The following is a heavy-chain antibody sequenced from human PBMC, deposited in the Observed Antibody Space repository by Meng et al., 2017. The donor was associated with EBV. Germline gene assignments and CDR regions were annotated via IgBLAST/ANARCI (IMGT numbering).Heavy chain of an antibody. V-gene: IGHV1-69*01. CDR2: LIPMSDAP. J-gene: IGHJ4*02. CDR1: GGTFRSDA. CDR3: ASESGRGFTPDY. D-gene: IGHD3-10*01. Sequence: GQLGQPGAEVKKPGSSVKVSCKTSGGTFRSDAISWVRQAPGQGLEWMGGLIPMSDAPHYAQKFQGRVTITADESTSTHYMDLSGLRSEDTAVYYCASESGRGFTPDYWGQGTLVTVSS.